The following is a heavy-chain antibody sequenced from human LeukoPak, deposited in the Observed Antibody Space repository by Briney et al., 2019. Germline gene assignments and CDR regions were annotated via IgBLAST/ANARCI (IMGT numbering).Heavy chain of an antibody. Sequence: PGGSLRLSCAASGFTFSTYAMSWVRQAPGKGLEWVSVISNSGGSTDYADSVKGRFTISRDNSKNTLYLQMNSLRAEDTAVYYCAKDPNFYYCMDVWGKGTTVTISS. CDR2: ISNSGGST. CDR1: GFTFSTYA. CDR3: AKDPNFYYCMDV. V-gene: IGHV3-23*01. J-gene: IGHJ6*03.